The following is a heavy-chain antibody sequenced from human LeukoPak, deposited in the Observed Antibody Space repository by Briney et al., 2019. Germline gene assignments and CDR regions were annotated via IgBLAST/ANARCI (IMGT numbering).Heavy chain of an antibody. J-gene: IGHJ4*02. CDR3: ATLSVVVLPAELN. D-gene: IGHD2-15*01. CDR1: GFMFSSYG. Sequence: GGSLRLSCAASGFMFSSYGMSWVRQAPGKGLEWVSVISGSGDSTYYADSVKGRFTISRDNSKNTLYLQMNSLRVEDTAVYYCATLSVVVLPAELNWGQGTLVTVSS. V-gene: IGHV3-23*01. CDR2: ISGSGDST.